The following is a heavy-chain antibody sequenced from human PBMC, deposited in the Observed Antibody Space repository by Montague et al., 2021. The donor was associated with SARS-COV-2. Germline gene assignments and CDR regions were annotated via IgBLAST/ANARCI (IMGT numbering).Heavy chain of an antibody. Sequence: SETLSLTCAVYGGSLSGYYWTWIRQSPGKGLEWIAEINHSGTTNYNFNPSLRSRVTISVYTSKIQFSLKLSSVTAADTGVYYCARCDPQTLELIGLRVKSGWDYWGQGTLVTVSS. CDR1: GGSLSGYY. CDR3: ARCDPQTLELIGLRVKSGWDY. CDR2: INHSGTT. V-gene: IGHV4-34*01. D-gene: IGHD3-3*01. J-gene: IGHJ4*02.